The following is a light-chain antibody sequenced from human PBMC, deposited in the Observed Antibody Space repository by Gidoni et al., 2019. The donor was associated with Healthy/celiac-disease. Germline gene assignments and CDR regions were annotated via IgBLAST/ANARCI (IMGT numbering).Light chain of an antibody. J-gene: IGKJ5*01. CDR2: AAS. Sequence: DIQMTQSPSSLSASVGDRVTITCRASQSISSYLNWYQQKPAKAPKLLIYAASSLQSGVPSRFRGSGSGTDFTRTISSLQPEDFATYYCQQSYRTSITFGQGTRLEIK. V-gene: IGKV1-39*01. CDR3: QQSYRTSIT. CDR1: QSISSY.